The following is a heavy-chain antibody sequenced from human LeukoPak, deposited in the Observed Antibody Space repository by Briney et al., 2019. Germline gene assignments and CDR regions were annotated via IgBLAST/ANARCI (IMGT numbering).Heavy chain of an antibody. D-gene: IGHD3-3*01. Sequence: KTGGSLRLSCAASGFTFSSYSMNWVRQAPGKGLEWVSSISSSSSYIYYADSVKGRFTISRDNSKNTLYLQMNSLRAEDTAVYYCARSLQSKENTYYDFWSGYLGTYYYYGMDVWGQGTTVTVSS. CDR1: GFTFSSYS. CDR2: ISSSSSYI. J-gene: IGHJ6*02. V-gene: IGHV3-21*01. CDR3: ARSLQSKENTYYDFWSGYLGTYYYYGMDV.